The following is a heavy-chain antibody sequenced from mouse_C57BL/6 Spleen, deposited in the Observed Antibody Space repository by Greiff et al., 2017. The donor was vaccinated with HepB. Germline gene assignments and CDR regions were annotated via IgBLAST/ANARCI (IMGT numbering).Heavy chain of an antibody. V-gene: IGHV1-64*01. CDR3: ARWLLIAY. CDR2: IHPNSGST. D-gene: IGHD2-3*01. Sequence: VQLQQSGAELVKPGASVKLSCKASGYTFTSYWMHWVKQRPGQGLEWIGMIHPNSGSTNYNEKFKSKATLTVDKSSSTAYMQLSSLTSEDCAVYYCARWLLIAYWGQGTLVTVSA. CDR1: GYTFTSYW. J-gene: IGHJ3*01.